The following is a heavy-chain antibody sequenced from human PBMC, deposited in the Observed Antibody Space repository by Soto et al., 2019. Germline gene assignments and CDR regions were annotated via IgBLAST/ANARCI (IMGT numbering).Heavy chain of an antibody. V-gene: IGHV3-30-3*01. CDR2: ISYDGSSE. Sequence: QLHLVESGGGVVRPGESLRPSCVDSGFSFRTYPMHWVRQAPGKGLEWVALISYDGSSEAYGESVRDRFTVSRDNSKNTLYLQLNSLRPEDTAVYYCATSSGYLNYFDYWGQGTLVTVSS. CDR1: GFSFRTYP. J-gene: IGHJ4*02. CDR3: ATSSGYLNYFDY. D-gene: IGHD6-19*01.